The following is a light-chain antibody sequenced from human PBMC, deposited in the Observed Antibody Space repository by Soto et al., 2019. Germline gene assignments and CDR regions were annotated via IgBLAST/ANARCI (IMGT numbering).Light chain of an antibody. V-gene: IGKV1-5*01. CDR1: QSVSSF. Sequence: DIQMTQSPSTLSASVGERVIVSFRANQSVSSFLAWYQQKPGKAPKLLVYDASSLESGVPSNFSGSGSGTEFTLTINSLQPEDFATYYCQQYNSYPWTFGQGTKVDIK. J-gene: IGKJ1*01. CDR3: QQYNSYPWT. CDR2: DAS.